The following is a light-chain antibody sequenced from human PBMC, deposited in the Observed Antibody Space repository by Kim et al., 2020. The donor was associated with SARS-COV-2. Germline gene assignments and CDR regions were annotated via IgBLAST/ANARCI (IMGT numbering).Light chain of an antibody. CDR1: QSVSNF. J-gene: IGKJ2*01. V-gene: IGKV3-11*01. CDR3: QQRTNWPPFT. Sequence: PGETATLSCRASQSVSNFLAWYQQKPGQAPRLLIYDASNRAPGIPARFSGSGSGTDFTLTISSLEPEDFAVYYCQQRTNWPPFTFGQGTKLEIK. CDR2: DAS.